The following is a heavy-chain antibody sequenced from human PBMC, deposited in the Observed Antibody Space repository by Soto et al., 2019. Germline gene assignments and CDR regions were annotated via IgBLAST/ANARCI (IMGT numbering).Heavy chain of an antibody. J-gene: IGHJ6*02. V-gene: IGHV1-8*01. CDR3: ARGDYDFWSGLPYYYYYGMDV. Sequence: ASVKVSCKASGYTFTSYDINWVRQATGQGLEWMGWMNPNSGNTGYAQKFQGRVTMTRSTSISTAYMELSSLRSEDTAVYYCARGDYDFWSGLPYYYYYGMDVWGQGTTVTVSS. CDR2: MNPNSGNT. CDR1: GYTFTSYD. D-gene: IGHD3-3*01.